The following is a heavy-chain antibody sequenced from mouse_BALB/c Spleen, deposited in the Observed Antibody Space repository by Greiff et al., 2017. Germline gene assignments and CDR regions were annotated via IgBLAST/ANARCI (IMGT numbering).Heavy chain of an antibody. CDR2: IRNKANGYTT. Sequence: EVKLVESGGGLVQPGGSLRLSCATSGFTFTDYYMSWVRQPPGKALEWLGFIRNKANGYTTEYSASVKGRFTISRDNSQSILYLQMNTLRAEDSATYYCARGDYYGSSYYFDYWGQGTTLTVSS. D-gene: IGHD1-1*01. J-gene: IGHJ2*01. CDR3: ARGDYYGSSYYFDY. CDR1: GFTFTDYY. V-gene: IGHV7-3*02.